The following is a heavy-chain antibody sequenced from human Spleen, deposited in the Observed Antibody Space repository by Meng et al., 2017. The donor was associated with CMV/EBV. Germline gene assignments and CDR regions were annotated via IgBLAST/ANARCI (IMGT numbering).Heavy chain of an antibody. D-gene: IGHD3-3*01. CDR1: GGSMTSYY. CDR3: ASGNFWSGYYTGTQLEGMDV. Sequence: SETLSLTCTVSGGSMTSYYWSWIRQPPGKGLEWIGYIYYSGSTNYNPSLKSRVTISVDTSKNQFSLKLSSVTAADTAVYYCASGNFWSGYYTGTQLEGMDVWGQGTTVTVSS. V-gene: IGHV4-59*01. CDR2: IYYSGST. J-gene: IGHJ6*02.